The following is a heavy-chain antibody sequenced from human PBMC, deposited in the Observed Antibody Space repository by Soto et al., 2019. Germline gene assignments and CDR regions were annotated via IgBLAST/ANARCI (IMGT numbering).Heavy chain of an antibody. D-gene: IGHD6-19*01. CDR3: ASGGQYSSGRYERDWFDP. Sequence: SQTLSLTCVISGDSVSSNSAAWNWIRQSPSRGLEWLGRTYYRSKWYNDYAVSVKSRITINPDTSKNQFSLQLNSVTPEDTAVYYCASGGQYSSGRYERDWFDPWGQGALVTVSS. J-gene: IGHJ5*02. V-gene: IGHV6-1*01. CDR2: TYYRSKWYN. CDR1: GDSVSSNSAA.